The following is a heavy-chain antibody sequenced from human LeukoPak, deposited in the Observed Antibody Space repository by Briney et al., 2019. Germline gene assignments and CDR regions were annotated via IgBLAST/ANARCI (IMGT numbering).Heavy chain of an antibody. CDR2: ISSSSSYI. CDR1: GFTFSSYS. CDR3: ARDLPPHTAGCFDY. D-gene: IGHD6-19*01. V-gene: IGHV3-21*01. Sequence: GGSLRLSCAASGFTFSSYSMNWVRQAPGKGLEWVSSISSSSSYIYYADSVKGRFTISRDNAKNSLYLQMNSLRAEDTAVYYCARDLPPHTAGCFDYWGQGTLSPSPQ. J-gene: IGHJ4*02.